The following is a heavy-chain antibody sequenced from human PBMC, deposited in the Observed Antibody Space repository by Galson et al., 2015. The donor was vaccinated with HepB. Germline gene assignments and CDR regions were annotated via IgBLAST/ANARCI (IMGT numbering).Heavy chain of an antibody. V-gene: IGHV3-20*04. CDR1: GFIFDDLG. CDR2: INWNGATR. Sequence: SLRLSCAASGFIFDDLGMSWVGQTPGKGLEWVSGINWNGATRPYADSVKGRFTISRDNAKNSLYLQMNSLRVEDSALYYCVRDGDGYNLDTFDVWGQGTLVTVSS. CDR3: VRDGDGYNLDTFDV. D-gene: IGHD5-24*01. J-gene: IGHJ3*01.